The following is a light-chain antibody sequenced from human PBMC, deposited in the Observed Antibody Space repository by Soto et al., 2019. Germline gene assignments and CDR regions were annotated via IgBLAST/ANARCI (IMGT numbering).Light chain of an antibody. CDR3: QQYNNWPRT. CDR1: QSLSTN. Sequence: TQSPATLSVSPGERATLSCRASQSLSTNLAWYQHKSGQAPRLLIYGASTRATGIPARFSGSGSGTEFTLTINSLQSEDFAVYYCQQYNNWPRTFGQGTKV. J-gene: IGKJ1*01. CDR2: GAS. V-gene: IGKV3-15*01.